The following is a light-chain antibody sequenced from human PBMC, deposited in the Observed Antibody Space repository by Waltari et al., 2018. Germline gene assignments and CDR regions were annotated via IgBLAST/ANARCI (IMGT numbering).Light chain of an antibody. CDR2: WAS. CDR3: QQYYSSPFT. V-gene: IGKV4-1*01. Sequence: DIVMTQSPDSQAVSLGVRSTFNCKSSQSVLFIANNRNYLAWYQQKTGQSPKLVLYWASTRESGVPDRFSGSGSATDFTLTISSLQAEDVAVYYCQQYYSSPFTFGPGTKLEIK. J-gene: IGKJ3*01. CDR1: QSVLFIANNRNY.